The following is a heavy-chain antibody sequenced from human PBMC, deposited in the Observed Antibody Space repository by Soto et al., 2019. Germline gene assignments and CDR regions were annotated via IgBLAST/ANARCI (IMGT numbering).Heavy chain of an antibody. CDR3: ARLRGDYFDY. CDR2: IKEDGSEK. V-gene: IGHV3-7*01. J-gene: IGHJ4*02. Sequence: GGSLRLSCAASGFTFSSYWMTWVRQAPGQGLEWLANIKEDGSEKHYVDSVKGRFTISRDNAKNSLYLQMNSLRAEDTAVYYCARLRGDYFDYWGQGTLVTVSS. CDR1: GFTFSSYW.